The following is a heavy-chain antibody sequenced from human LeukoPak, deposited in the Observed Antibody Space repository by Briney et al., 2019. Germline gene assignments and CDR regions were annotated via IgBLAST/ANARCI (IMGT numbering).Heavy chain of an antibody. Sequence: PGGSVRLSCAASGLAFSKYAVRWVRQVPGKGLEWVSGITGSGGSTYYADSVKGRFTISRDNSKNTLYLQMNSLRAEDTAVYFCAKDDGGSVTTTDFEYWGQGTLVTVSS. CDR3: AKDDGGSVTTTDFEY. J-gene: IGHJ4*02. CDR2: ITGSGGST. D-gene: IGHD4-17*01. V-gene: IGHV3-23*01. CDR1: GLAFSKYA.